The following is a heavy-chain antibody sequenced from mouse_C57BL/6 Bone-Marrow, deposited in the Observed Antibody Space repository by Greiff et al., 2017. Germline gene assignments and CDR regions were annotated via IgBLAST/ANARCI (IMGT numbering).Heavy chain of an antibody. J-gene: IGHJ3*01. CDR1: GFPFSSYA. V-gene: IGHV5-4*01. CDR3: AREAY. CDR2: ISDGGSYT. Sequence: EVQLVESGGGLVKPGGSLKLSCAASGFPFSSYAMSWVRQTPEKRLEWVATISDGGSYTYYPDNVKGRFTISRDNAKNNLYLQMSHLKSEDTAMYYCAREAYWGQGTLVTVSA.